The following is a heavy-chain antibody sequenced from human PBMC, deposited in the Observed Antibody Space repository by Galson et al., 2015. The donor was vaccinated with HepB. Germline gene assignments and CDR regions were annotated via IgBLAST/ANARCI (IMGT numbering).Heavy chain of an antibody. CDR3: ARLPGLTYYDFWSGYPLYGMDV. D-gene: IGHD3-3*01. CDR1: GYSFTSYW. CDR2: IYPGDSDT. J-gene: IGHJ6*02. V-gene: IGHV5-51*01. Sequence: QSGAEVKKPEESLKISCKGSGYSFTSYWIGWVRQMPGKGLEWMGIIYPGDSDTRYSPSFQGQVTISADKSISTAYLQWSSLKASDTAMYYCARLPGLTYYDFWSGYPLYGMDVWGQGTTVTVSS.